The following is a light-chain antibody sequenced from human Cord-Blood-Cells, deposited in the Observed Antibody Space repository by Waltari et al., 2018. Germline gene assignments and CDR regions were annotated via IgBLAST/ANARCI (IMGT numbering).Light chain of an antibody. CDR3: AAWDDSLSGRV. CDR2: RNN. V-gene: IGLV1-47*01. Sequence: HSVLTQPPSASGTPGQRVTISCSGRRSNIGSNYVYWYQQLPGTAPKLLIYRNNQRPSGVPDRFSGSKSGTSASLAISGLRSEDEADYYCAAWDDSLSGRVFGGGTKLTVL. CDR1: RSNIGSNY. J-gene: IGLJ3*02.